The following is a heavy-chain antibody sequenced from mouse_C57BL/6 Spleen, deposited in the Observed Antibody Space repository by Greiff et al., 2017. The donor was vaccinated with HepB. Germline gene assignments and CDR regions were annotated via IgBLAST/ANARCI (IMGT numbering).Heavy chain of an antibody. CDR1: GYTFTSYW. D-gene: IGHD2-3*01. J-gene: IGHJ1*03. CDR3: ARSGDGYYWYFDV. CDR2: IHPNSGST. V-gene: IGHV1-64*01. Sequence: VQLQQPGAELVKPGASVKLSCKASGYTFTSYWMHWVKQRPGQVLEWIGMIHPNSGSTNYNEKFKSKATLTVDKSSSTAYMQLSSLTSEDSAVYYCARSGDGYYWYFDVWGTGTTVTVSS.